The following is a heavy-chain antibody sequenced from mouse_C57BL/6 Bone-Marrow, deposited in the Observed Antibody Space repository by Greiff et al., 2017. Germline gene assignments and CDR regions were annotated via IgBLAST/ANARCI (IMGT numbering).Heavy chain of an antibody. CDR1: GFTFSSYA. CDR3: ARDPLYDYDDAMDY. CDR2: ISDGGSYT. Sequence: EVKLVESGGGLVKPGGSLKLSCAASGFTFSSYAMSWVRQTPEKRLEWVATISDGGSYTYYPDNVKGRFTISRDNAKNNLYLQMSHLKSEDTAMYYCARDPLYDYDDAMDYWGQGTSVTVSS. J-gene: IGHJ4*01. D-gene: IGHD2-4*01. V-gene: IGHV5-4*01.